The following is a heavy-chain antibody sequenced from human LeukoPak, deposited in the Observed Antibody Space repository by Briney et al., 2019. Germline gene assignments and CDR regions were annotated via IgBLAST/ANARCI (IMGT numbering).Heavy chain of an antibody. Sequence: PSQTLSLTCTVSGDSISSGDYYWSWIRQPAGKGLEWIGRISSSGSTNYNPSLKSRVTISVDTSKNQFSLKLSSVTAADTAVYYCARWVQPLLYRYFDYWGQGTLVTVSS. CDR3: ARWVQPLLYRYFDY. D-gene: IGHD2-2*02. J-gene: IGHJ4*02. CDR2: ISSSGST. CDR1: GDSISSGDYY. V-gene: IGHV4-61*02.